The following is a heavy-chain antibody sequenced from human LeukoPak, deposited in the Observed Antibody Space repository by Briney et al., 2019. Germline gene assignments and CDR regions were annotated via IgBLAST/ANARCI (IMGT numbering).Heavy chain of an antibody. J-gene: IGHJ4*02. Sequence: GGSLRLSCAASGFTFSSYAMSWVRQAPGKGLEWVSAISGSGGSTYYADSVKGRFTISRDNSKNTLYLQMNSLRAEDTAVYYCARDLAYYYDSYWGQGTLVTVSS. CDR1: GFTFSSYA. CDR3: ARDLAYYYDSY. V-gene: IGHV3-23*01. CDR2: ISGSGGST. D-gene: IGHD3-22*01.